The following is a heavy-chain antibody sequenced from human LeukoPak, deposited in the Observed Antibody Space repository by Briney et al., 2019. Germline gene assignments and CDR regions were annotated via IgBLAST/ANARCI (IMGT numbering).Heavy chain of an antibody. CDR3: AKGGIYGDPQGY. D-gene: IGHD4-17*01. CDR2: ISGSGGST. Sequence: GGSLRLSCTASGFTFSSYAMSWVRQAPGKGLEWVSAISGSGGSTYYADSVKGRFTISRDNSKNTLYLQMNSLRAEDTAVYCCAKGGIYGDPQGYWGQGTLVTVSS. CDR1: GFTFSSYA. V-gene: IGHV3-23*01. J-gene: IGHJ4*02.